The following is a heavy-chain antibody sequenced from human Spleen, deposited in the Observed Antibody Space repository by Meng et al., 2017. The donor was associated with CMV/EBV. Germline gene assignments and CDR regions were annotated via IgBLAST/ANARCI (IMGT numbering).Heavy chain of an antibody. CDR1: GFTFSSYW. J-gene: IGHJ6*02. CDR3: ARAIVVVPALYYYYGMDV. Sequence: GESLKISCAASGFTFSSYWISWVRQAPGKGLEWVANIKQDGSERYYVDSVKGRFTISRDNAKNSLYLQMNSLRAEDTAVYYCARAIVVVPALYYYYGMDVWGQGTTVTVSS. CDR2: IKQDGSER. D-gene: IGHD2-2*01. V-gene: IGHV3-7*01.